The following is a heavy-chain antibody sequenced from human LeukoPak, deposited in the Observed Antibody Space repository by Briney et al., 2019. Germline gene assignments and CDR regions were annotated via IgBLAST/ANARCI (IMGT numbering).Heavy chain of an antibody. D-gene: IGHD4-17*01. CDR3: ARGDYGDYLGMDV. V-gene: IGHV4-61*02. J-gene: IGHJ6*04. CDR2: IYTSGST. Sequence: SETLSLTCTVSGGSISSGSYYWSWIRQPAGKGLEWIGRIYTSGSTNYNPSLKSRVTISVDTSKNQFSLKLSSVTAADTAVYYCARGDYGDYLGMDVWGKGTTVTISS. CDR1: GGSISSGSYY.